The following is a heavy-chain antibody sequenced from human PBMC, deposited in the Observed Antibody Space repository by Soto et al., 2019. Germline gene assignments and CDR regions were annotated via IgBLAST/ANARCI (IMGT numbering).Heavy chain of an antibody. CDR1: GGSISSGGYY. CDR2: IYYSGST. V-gene: IGHV4-30-4*08. D-gene: IGHD6-13*01. CDR3: ARAYSSSWKDYGMDV. J-gene: IGHJ6*02. Sequence: SETLSLTCTVSGGSISSGGYYWSWIRQHPGKGLEWIGYIYYSGSTYYNPSLKSRVTISVDTSKNQFSLKLSSVTAADTAVYYCARAYSSSWKDYGMDVWGQGTTVTVSS.